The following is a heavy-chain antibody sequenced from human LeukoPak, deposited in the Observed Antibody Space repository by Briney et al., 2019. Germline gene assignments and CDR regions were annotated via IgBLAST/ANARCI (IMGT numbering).Heavy chain of an antibody. CDR3: ARDTAGPAGIYDFDY. V-gene: IGHV1-69*04. D-gene: IGHD3-16*01. CDR1: GGTFSSYA. CDR2: IIPIFGIA. J-gene: IGHJ4*02. Sequence: SVKVSCKASGGTFSSYAISWVRQAPGQGLEWTGRIIPIFGIANNAQKFQGRVTITADKSTSTAYMELSSLRSEDTAVYYCARDTAGPAGIYDFDYWGQGTLVTVSS.